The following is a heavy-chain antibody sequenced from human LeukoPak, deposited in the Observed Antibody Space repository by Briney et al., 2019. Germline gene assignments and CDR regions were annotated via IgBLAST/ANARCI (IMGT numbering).Heavy chain of an antibody. J-gene: IGHJ3*02. D-gene: IGHD3-16*01. CDR3: ARVGWARGRDRSAKIHAFDI. CDR1: GFTVSSNY. V-gene: IGHV3-53*01. CDR2: IYSGGST. Sequence: PGGSLRLSCAASGFTVSSNYMSWVRQAPGKGLEWVSVIYSGGSTYYADSVKGRFTISRDNAKNSLYLQMNSLRAEDTAVYYCARVGWARGRDRSAKIHAFDIWGQGTMVTVSS.